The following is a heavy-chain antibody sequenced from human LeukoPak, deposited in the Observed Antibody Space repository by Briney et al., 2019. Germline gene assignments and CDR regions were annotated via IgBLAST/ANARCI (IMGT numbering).Heavy chain of an antibody. CDR3: ARPLYSSGWYALDY. V-gene: IGHV4-59*01. D-gene: IGHD6-19*01. CDR1: GGSISSYY. CDR2: FYYSGST. J-gene: IGHJ4*02. Sequence: SETLSLTCTVSGGSISSYYWSWIRQPPGKGLEWIGYFYYSGSTDYNPSLKSRVTISVDTSKNQFSLKLSSVTAADTAVYYCARPLYSSGWYALDYWGQGTLVTVSS.